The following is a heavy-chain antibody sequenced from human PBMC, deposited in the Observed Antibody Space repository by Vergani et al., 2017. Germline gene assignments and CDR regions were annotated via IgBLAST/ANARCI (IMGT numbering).Heavy chain of an antibody. CDR1: GGSMSGYY. CDR3: GRVADFYGLGSRRLDL. CDR2: MYHSGST. J-gene: IGHJ4*02. D-gene: IGHD3-10*01. Sequence: QVRLQESGPGLVKPSETLSLTCSVSGGSMSGYYWSWIRQPPGKELEWIGYMYHSGSTNYNPSLETRVTISGDTSKNQFSLWLNSVTAADTAVYYCGRVADFYGLGSRRLDLWGQGILVTVSS. V-gene: IGHV4-59*01.